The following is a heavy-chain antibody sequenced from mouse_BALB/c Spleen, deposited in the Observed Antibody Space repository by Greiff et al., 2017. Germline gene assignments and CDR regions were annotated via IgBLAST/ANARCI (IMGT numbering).Heavy chain of an antibody. CDR3: AREDYYGSSPWFAY. CDR1: GFTFSSYA. J-gene: IGHJ3*01. D-gene: IGHD1-1*01. V-gene: IGHV5-6-5*01. CDR2: ISSGGST. Sequence: VQLKESGGGLVKPGGSLKLSCAASGFTFSSYAMSWVRQTPEKRLEWVASISSGGSTYYPDSVKGRFTISRDNARNILYLQMSSLRSEDTAMYYCAREDYYGSSPWFAYWGQGTLVTVSA.